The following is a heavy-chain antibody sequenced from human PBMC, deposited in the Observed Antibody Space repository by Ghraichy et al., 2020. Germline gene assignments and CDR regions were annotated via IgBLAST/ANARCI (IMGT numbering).Heavy chain of an antibody. V-gene: IGHV3-48*02. CDR3: ARGSRVVRFYYYDGMDV. J-gene: IGHJ6*02. D-gene: IGHD4-23*01. CDR1: GFTFSSYS. Sequence: GGSLRLSCVGSGFTFSSYSMNCVRQSPGKGLEWLSYITSSSRTIFYADSVKGRFTISRDNAQNSLYLQMSSLRDEDTAIYYCARGSRVVRFYYYDGMDVWGQGTTVTVSS. CDR2: ITSSSRTI.